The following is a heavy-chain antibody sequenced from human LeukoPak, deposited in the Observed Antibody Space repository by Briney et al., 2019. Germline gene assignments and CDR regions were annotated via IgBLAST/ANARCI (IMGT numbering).Heavy chain of an antibody. J-gene: IGHJ4*02. D-gene: IGHD3-3*02. CDR1: GGSVSSYY. Sequence: SETLSLTCSVSGGSVSSYYWSWIRQSPGKGLEWIGYIHNSGRTNYNPSLKSRVTGFVDTSKNQVSLRLSSVTAADTAVYYCARHRGSIYYFDYWGQGTLVTVSS. CDR3: ARHRGSIYYFDY. V-gene: IGHV4-59*08. CDR2: IHNSGRT.